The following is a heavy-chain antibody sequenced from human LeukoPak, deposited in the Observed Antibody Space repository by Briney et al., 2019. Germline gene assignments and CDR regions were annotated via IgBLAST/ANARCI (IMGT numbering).Heavy chain of an antibody. CDR1: GGSFSGYY. D-gene: IGHD3-16*02. Sequence: TSETLSLTCAVYGGSFSGYYWSWIRQPPGKGLEWIGEINHSGSTNYNPSLKSRVTISVDTSKNQFSQKLSSVTAADTAVYYCARGPFDYVWGSYRYHSFDYWGQGTLVTVSS. CDR2: INHSGST. J-gene: IGHJ4*02. CDR3: ARGPFDYVWGSYRYHSFDY. V-gene: IGHV4-34*01.